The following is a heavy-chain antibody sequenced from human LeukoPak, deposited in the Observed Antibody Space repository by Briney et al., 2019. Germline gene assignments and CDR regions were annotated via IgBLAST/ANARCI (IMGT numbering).Heavy chain of an antibody. Sequence: PGGSLRLSCAASGFTFSISAMSWVRQAPGKGLEWVSGISDSGGSTFYADSVKGRFTISRDNSKNILYLQMNSLRADDTAVYYCAKVSESNYDILTGYYTPYYFVYWGQGTLVTVSS. V-gene: IGHV3-23*01. CDR3: AKVSESNYDILTGYYTPYYFVY. D-gene: IGHD3-9*01. CDR2: ISDSGGST. J-gene: IGHJ4*02. CDR1: GFTFSISA.